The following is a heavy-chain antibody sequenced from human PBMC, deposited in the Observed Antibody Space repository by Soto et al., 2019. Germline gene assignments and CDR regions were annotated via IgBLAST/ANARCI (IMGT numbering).Heavy chain of an antibody. Sequence: QVQLLESGGGVVQPGRSLRLSCAASGFTFSSYAMHWLRQAPGKGLEWVAVISYDGSNKYYADSVKGRFTISRDNSKNTLYLQMNSLRAEDTAVYYCARDKGWLQFQYFDYWGQGTLVTVSS. D-gene: IGHD5-12*01. CDR2: ISYDGSNK. V-gene: IGHV3-30-3*01. CDR3: ARDKGWLQFQYFDY. J-gene: IGHJ4*02. CDR1: GFTFSSYA.